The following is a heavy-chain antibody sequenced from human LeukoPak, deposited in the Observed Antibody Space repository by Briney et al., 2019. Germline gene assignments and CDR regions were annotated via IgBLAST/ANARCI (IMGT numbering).Heavy chain of an antibody. Sequence: GGSLRLSCAASGFTFSAAAMTWVRQAPGKGLEWVSLIGASGESTYYADSVKGRFTISRDNSKNTLSLQMNSLRVEDTAMYFCAKDIQLSTWGLGTMVTVSS. CDR2: IGASGEST. CDR1: GFTFSAAA. V-gene: IGHV3-23*01. J-gene: IGHJ3*01. CDR3: AKDIQLST. D-gene: IGHD5-24*01.